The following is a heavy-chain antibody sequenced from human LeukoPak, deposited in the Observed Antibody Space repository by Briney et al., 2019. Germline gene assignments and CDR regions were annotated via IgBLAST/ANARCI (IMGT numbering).Heavy chain of an antibody. CDR2: IYHSGTT. V-gene: IGHV4-4*02. J-gene: IGHJ4*02. Sequence: PSGTLSVTCAVSGAFITNSHWWSWARQPPGKGLEWIGEIYHSGTTNYNPSLQSRVTMSVDKSKNQFSLKLSSVTAADTAVYYCATYFYGEYGSYYFDYWGQGTLVTVSS. CDR3: ATYFYGEYGSYYFDY. D-gene: IGHD4-17*01. CDR1: GAFITNSHW.